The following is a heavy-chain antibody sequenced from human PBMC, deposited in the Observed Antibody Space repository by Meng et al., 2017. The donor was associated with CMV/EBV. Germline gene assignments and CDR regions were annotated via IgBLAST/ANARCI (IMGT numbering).Heavy chain of an antibody. Sequence: GESLKISCAASGFTFSSYSMNWVRQAPGKGLEWVSSISSSSSYIYYADSVKGRFTISRDNAKNSLYLQMNSLRAEDTAVYYCARDQDIVVVPAAINFYYYYGMDVWGQGTTVIVSS. V-gene: IGHV3-21*01. D-gene: IGHD2-2*01. CDR3: ARDQDIVVVPAAINFYYYYGMDV. J-gene: IGHJ6*02. CDR2: ISSSSSYI. CDR1: GFTFSSYS.